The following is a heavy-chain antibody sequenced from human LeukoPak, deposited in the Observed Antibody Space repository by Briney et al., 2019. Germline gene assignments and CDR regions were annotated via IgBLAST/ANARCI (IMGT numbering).Heavy chain of an antibody. D-gene: IGHD2-15*01. CDR1: GGSFSGYY. V-gene: IGHV4-34*01. Sequence: SETLSLTCAVYGGSFSGYYWSWIRQPPGKGLEWIGEINHSGSTNYNPSLKSRVTISVDTSKNQFSLKLSSVTAADTAVYYCARVGGYCSGGSCLGWGQGTLVTVSS. J-gene: IGHJ4*02. CDR2: INHSGST. CDR3: ARVGGYCSGGSCLG.